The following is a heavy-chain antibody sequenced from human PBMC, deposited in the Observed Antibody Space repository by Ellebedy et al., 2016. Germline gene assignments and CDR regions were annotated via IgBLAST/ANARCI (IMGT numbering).Heavy chain of an antibody. CDR1: GGSISSSTYY. CDR3: AREYYDSSGSLDY. J-gene: IGHJ4*02. CDR2: IYYSGST. Sequence: GSLRLXCSVSGGSISSSTYYWAWIRQPPGKGLEWIGSIYYSGSTYYNPSLKSRVTMSLDTSKNQFSLKLSSVTAADTAVYYCAREYYDSSGSLDYWGQGTLVTVSS. V-gene: IGHV4-39*07. D-gene: IGHD3-22*01.